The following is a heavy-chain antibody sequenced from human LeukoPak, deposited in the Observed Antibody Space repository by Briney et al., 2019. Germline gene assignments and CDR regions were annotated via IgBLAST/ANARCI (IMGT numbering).Heavy chain of an antibody. CDR2: INPSGGST. D-gene: IGHD5-18*01. Sequence: ASVKVSCKASGYTFTSYYMHWVRQAPGQGLEWMGIINPSGGSTSYAQKFQGRVTMTRDMSTSTVYMELSSLRSEDTAVYYCARITRDTAMVFDPWGQGTLVTVSS. CDR1: GYTFTSYY. J-gene: IGHJ5*02. V-gene: IGHV1-46*01. CDR3: ARITRDTAMVFDP.